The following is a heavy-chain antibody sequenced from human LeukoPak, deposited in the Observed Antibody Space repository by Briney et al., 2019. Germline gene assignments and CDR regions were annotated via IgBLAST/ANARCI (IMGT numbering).Heavy chain of an antibody. CDR1: GFTFSSYA. D-gene: IGHD4-11*01. CDR2: ISYDGSNK. CDR3: ARTITVTTSAVDY. V-gene: IGHV3-30-3*01. J-gene: IGHJ4*02. Sequence: GGSLRLSCAASGFTFSSYAMSWVRQAPGKGLEWVAVISYDGSNKYYADSVKGRFTISRDNSKNTLYLQMNSLRAEDTAVYYCARTITVTTSAVDYWGQGTLVTVSS.